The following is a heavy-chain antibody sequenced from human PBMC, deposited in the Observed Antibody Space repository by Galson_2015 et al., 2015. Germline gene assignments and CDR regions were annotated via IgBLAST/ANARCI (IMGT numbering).Heavy chain of an antibody. CDR2: IYSGGNT. Sequence: SLRLSCAGSGITVGSNYMSWVRRAPGKGLEWVSVIYSGGNTYNADSVKGRFTISRDNSRNTLYLQMNSPRAEDTAVYYCARDSSSSGIDYWGQGTLVTVSS. CDR3: ARDSSSSGIDY. J-gene: IGHJ4*02. V-gene: IGHV3-53*01. D-gene: IGHD6-6*01. CDR1: GITVGSNY.